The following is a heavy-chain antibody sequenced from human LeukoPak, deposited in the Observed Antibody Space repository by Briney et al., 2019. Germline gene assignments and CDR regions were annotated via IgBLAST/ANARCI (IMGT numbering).Heavy chain of an antibody. J-gene: IGHJ6*04. V-gene: IGHV5-51*01. CDR1: GYSFTSYW. D-gene: IGHD2-2*01. CDR3: ARTYCSSTSCSGMDV. CDR2: IYLGDFDT. Sequence: GESLKISCKGSGYSFTSYWIGWVRQMPGKGLEWMGIIYLGDFDTRYSPSFQGQVTISADKSISTAYLQWSSLKASDTAMYYCARTYCSSTSCSGMDVWGKGTTVTVSS.